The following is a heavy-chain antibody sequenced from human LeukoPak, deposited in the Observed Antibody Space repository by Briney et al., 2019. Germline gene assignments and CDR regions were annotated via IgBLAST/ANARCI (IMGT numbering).Heavy chain of an antibody. CDR2: INPDGRTT. D-gene: IGHD1-1*01. J-gene: IGHJ4*02. Sequence: PGGSLRLSCVASGFSFSTYWMNWIRQAPGKGLEWVANINPDGRTTNYVDSVKGRFTISRDNAKSSLYLQMNSLRAEDTAAYYCATDRGYLTFDYWGQGTLVTVSS. CDR3: ATDRGYLTFDY. CDR1: GFSFSTYW. V-gene: IGHV3-7*01.